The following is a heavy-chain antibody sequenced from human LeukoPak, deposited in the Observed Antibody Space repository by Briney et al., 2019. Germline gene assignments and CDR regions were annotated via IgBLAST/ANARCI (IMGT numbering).Heavy chain of an antibody. CDR1: GYTFTSLD. Sequence: ASVKVSCKASGYTFTSLDVNWVRRATGQGLEWIGWMNPNTGNTGYAQRFQGRVTMTRDTSINTAYMELSSLTSEDTAVYYCARDIRGSRWFEPWGQGTLVTVSS. CDR2: MNPNTGNT. V-gene: IGHV1-8*01. J-gene: IGHJ5*02. CDR3: ARDIRGSRWFEP.